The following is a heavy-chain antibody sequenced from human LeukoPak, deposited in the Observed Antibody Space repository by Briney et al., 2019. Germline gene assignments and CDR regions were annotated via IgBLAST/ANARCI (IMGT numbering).Heavy chain of an antibody. CDR3: ARRRGGYGRSDGMDV. Sequence: GGSLRLSCVPSGITFSNSALSWVRQAPGKGLEWVSTITKSGDQTHYADSVRGLFTISRENAKNSLYLQMNSLGAGDTAVYYCARRRGGYGRSDGMDVWGQGTTVTVSS. D-gene: IGHD5-12*01. J-gene: IGHJ6*02. CDR2: ITKSGDQT. CDR1: GITFSNSA. V-gene: IGHV3-23*01.